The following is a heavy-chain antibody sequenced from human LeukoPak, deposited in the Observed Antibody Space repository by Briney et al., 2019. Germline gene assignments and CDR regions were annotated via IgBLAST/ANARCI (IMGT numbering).Heavy chain of an antibody. Sequence: ASVKVSCKASGYTFTGYYVYWVRQAPGQGLEWMGWINPNSGDTNYAQKFQGRVTMTRDTSISTAYMDLSSLRSDDTAMYYCARTWSTTTSGWNWFDPWGQGTLVTVSS. CDR2: INPNSGDT. D-gene: IGHD1-1*01. CDR1: GYTFTGYY. J-gene: IGHJ5*02. CDR3: ARTWSTTTSGWNWFDP. V-gene: IGHV1-2*02.